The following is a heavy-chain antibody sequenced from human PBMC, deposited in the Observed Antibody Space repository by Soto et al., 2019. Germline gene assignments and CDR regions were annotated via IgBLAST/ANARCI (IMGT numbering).Heavy chain of an antibody. Sequence: EVQLLESGGGLVQPGGSLRLSCAASGFTFSNYAMSWVRQAPGKGLEWVSAISGGGGGTYYADSVKGRFTISRDNSKSTLYLQMNSLRAEDTAVYYCAKAGTTVTTGAYFDLWVRGTLVTFSS. D-gene: IGHD4-17*01. CDR3: AKAGTTVTTGAYFDL. J-gene: IGHJ2*01. CDR2: ISGGGGGT. V-gene: IGHV3-23*01. CDR1: GFTFSNYA.